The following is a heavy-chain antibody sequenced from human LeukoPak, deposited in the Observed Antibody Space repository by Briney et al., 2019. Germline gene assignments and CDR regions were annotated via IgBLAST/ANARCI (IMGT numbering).Heavy chain of an antibody. D-gene: IGHD2-15*01. Sequence: SVKVSCKASGCTFSSYAINWVRQAPGQGLEWMGGIIPIFGTANYAQKFQGRVTITTDESTSTAYMELSSLRSEDTAVYYCAREGGGKAFDYWGQGTLVTVSS. CDR3: AREGGGKAFDY. CDR1: GCTFSSYA. J-gene: IGHJ4*02. V-gene: IGHV1-69*05. CDR2: IIPIFGTA.